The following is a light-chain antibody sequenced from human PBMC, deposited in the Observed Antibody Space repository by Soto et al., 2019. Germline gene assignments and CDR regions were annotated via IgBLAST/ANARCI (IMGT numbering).Light chain of an antibody. CDR3: QQYNSYSRT. J-gene: IGKJ1*01. CDR1: QSISSW. Sequence: IRMTQSPSSFSASTGDRVTITCRASQSISSWLAWYQQKPGKAPKLLIYKASSLESGVPSRFSGSGSGTEFTLTISSLQPDDFATYYCQQYNSYSRTFGQGTKVDI. V-gene: IGKV1-5*03. CDR2: KAS.